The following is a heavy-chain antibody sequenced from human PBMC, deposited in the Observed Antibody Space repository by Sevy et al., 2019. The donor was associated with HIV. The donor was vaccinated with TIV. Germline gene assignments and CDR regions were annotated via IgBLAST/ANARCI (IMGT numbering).Heavy chain of an antibody. J-gene: IGHJ6*02. CDR1: GFTFSSYA. V-gene: IGHV3-30*04. CDR3: AKIFSSSPGLRRYYYGMDV. CDR2: ISYDGSNK. Sequence: GGSLRLSCAASGFTFSSYAMHWVRQAPGKGLEWVAVISYDGSNKYYADSVKGRFTISRDNSKNTLYLQMNSLRAEDTAVYYCAKIFSSSPGLRRYYYGMDVWDQGTTVTVSS. D-gene: IGHD6-13*01.